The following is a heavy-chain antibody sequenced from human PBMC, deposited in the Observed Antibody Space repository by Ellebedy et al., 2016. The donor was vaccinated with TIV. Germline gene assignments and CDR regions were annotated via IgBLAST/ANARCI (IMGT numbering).Heavy chain of an antibody. V-gene: IGHV1-18*01. CDR1: GYTFTSYG. Sequence: ASVKVSCXASGYTFTSYGISWVRQAPGQGLEWMGWISAYNGNTNYAQKFQGRVTITADESTSTAYMELSSLRSEDTAVYYCARAFSSTFYYGMDVWGQGTTVTVSS. CDR2: ISAYNGNT. CDR3: ARAFSSTFYYGMDV. J-gene: IGHJ6*02. D-gene: IGHD2-2*01.